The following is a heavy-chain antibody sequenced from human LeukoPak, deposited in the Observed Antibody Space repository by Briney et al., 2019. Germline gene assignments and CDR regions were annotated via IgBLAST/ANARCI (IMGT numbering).Heavy chain of an antibody. J-gene: IGHJ3*02. CDR2: ISAYNGNT. V-gene: IGHV1-18*01. Sequence: ASMTVSCKASGYTFTSYGITWVRQAPGQGREWMGWISAYNGNTNYAQNFQGRVTMTTDTSTSTAYMELRSLRSDDTAVYYCARDHSGSPAAFDIWGQGTTVTVSS. CDR3: ARDHSGSPAAFDI. D-gene: IGHD6-13*01. CDR1: GYTFTSYG.